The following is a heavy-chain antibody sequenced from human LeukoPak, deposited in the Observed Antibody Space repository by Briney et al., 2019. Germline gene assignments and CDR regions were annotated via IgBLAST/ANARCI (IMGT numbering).Heavy chain of an antibody. V-gene: IGHV4-4*07. J-gene: IGHJ4*02. D-gene: IGHD3-3*01. CDR2: IYSTGST. CDR3: ARGVSVDY. Sequence: PSETLSLTFTVSGDSINNNFWTWIRQPAGKGLEWIGRIYSTGSTNYNPSLKTRVTMSVDTSKNQFSLKLTSVTAADTAVYFCARGVSVDYWGQGTRVTVSS. CDR1: GDSINNNF.